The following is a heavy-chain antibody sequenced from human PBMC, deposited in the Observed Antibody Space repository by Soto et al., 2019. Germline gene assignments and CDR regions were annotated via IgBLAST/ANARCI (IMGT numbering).Heavy chain of an antibody. CDR1: GGTFSSYA. CDR3: ARGVVFARTHYMDV. V-gene: IGHV1-69*06. D-gene: IGHD2-2*01. CDR2: IIPIFGTA. J-gene: IGHJ6*02. Sequence: GASVKVSCKASGGTFSSYAISWVRQAPGQGLEWMGGIIPIFGTANYAQKFQGRVTINADKSTSTAYMELSRLRSEETAVYYCARGVVFARTHYMDVWGQGTTVTVSS.